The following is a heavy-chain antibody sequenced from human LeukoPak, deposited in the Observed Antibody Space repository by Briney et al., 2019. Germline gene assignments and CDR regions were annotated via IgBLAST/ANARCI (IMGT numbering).Heavy chain of an antibody. V-gene: IGHV1-24*01. CDR1: GYTLTELS. Sequence: SVKVSCKVSGYTLTELSMHWVRQAPGKGLEWMGGFDPEDGETIYAQKFQGRVTMNEDTSTDTAYMELSSLRSEDTAVYYCATLNHGAFDIWGQGTMVTVSS. CDR3: ATLNHGAFDI. CDR2: FDPEDGET. J-gene: IGHJ3*02. D-gene: IGHD1-14*01.